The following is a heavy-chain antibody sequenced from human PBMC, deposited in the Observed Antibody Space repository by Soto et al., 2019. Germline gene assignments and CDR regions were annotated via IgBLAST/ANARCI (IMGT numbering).Heavy chain of an antibody. CDR1: AGSFSHYY. CDR2: IKHSGSS. CDR3: ARGGSSDWQVALDI. V-gene: IGHV4-34*01. J-gene: IGHJ3*02. D-gene: IGHD6-19*01. Sequence: QVQQQPWGAGLLKPSETLSLTCAVYAGSFSHYYCNWIRQSPGKGLEWIGKIKHSGSSNYNPSRRSRVSISVDMSKNQFSLRLTSVTAADTAVYYCARGGSSDWQVALDIWGQGTMVTVSS.